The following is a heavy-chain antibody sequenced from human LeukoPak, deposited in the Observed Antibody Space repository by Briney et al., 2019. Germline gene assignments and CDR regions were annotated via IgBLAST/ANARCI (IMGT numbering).Heavy chain of an antibody. CDR2: ISSSSSYI. CDR1: GFTFSSYN. J-gene: IGHJ3*02. D-gene: IGHD5-18*01. CDR3: ARMGRGYSYGYGDAFDI. V-gene: IGHV3-21*01. Sequence: GGSLRLSCAASGFTFSSYNMNWVRQAPGKGLEWVSSISSSSSYIYYADSVKGRFTISRDNAKNSLYLQMNSLRAEDTAVYYCARMGRGYSYGYGDAFDIWGQGTMVTVSS.